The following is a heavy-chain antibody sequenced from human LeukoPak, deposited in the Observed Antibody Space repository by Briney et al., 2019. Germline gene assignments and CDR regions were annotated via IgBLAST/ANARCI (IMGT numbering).Heavy chain of an antibody. D-gene: IGHD2-2*03. Sequence: GGSLRLSCAASGFTFSSYGMHWVRQAPGKGLEWVAVISYDGSNKYYADSVKGRFTISRDNSKNTLYLQMNSLRAEDTAVYYCAKIIGYCSSTSCRNFDYWGQGTLVTVSS. J-gene: IGHJ4*02. CDR2: ISYDGSNK. CDR1: GFTFSSYG. V-gene: IGHV3-30*18. CDR3: AKIIGYCSSTSCRNFDY.